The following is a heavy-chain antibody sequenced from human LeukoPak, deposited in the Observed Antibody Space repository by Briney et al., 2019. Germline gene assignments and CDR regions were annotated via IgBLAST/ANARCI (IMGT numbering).Heavy chain of an antibody. CDR1: GFMFSRYS. Sequence: GGSLRLSCVGSGFMFSRYSMGWVRQAPGKGLEFVAHLKESGIEKEYVDSVKGRCTISRDNAENLLYLQMNSLRAEDTALYFCARWRGAQSEFDYWGQGTQVTVAS. V-gene: IGHV3-7*01. CDR2: LKESGIEK. CDR3: ARWRGAQSEFDY. D-gene: IGHD3-3*01. J-gene: IGHJ4*02.